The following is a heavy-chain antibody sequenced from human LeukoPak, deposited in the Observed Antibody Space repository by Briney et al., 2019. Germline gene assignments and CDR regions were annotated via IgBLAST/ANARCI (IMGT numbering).Heavy chain of an antibody. J-gene: IGHJ4*02. D-gene: IGHD4-17*01. CDR3: RTDRYGDYGDYIDY. CDR2: INPNSGGT. V-gene: IGHV1-2*02. CDR1: GYTFTTYG. Sequence: ASVKVSCKASGYTFTTYGISWVRQAPGQGLEWMGWINPNSGGTNYAQKFQGRVTMTRDTSISTAYMELSRPRSDDTAVYYCRTDRYGDYGDYIDYWGQGTLVTVSS.